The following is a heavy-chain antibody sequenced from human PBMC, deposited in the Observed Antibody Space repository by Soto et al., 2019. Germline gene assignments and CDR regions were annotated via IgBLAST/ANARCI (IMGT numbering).Heavy chain of an antibody. Sequence: ESGGGVVQPGRSLRLSCAASGFTFSSYAMHWVRQAPGKGLEWVAVISYDGSNKYYADSVKGRFTISRDNSKNTLYLQMNSLRAEDTAVYYCARKPDYGNYYYYGMDVWGQGTTVTVSS. CDR2: ISYDGSNK. CDR3: ARKPDYGNYYYYGMDV. V-gene: IGHV3-30-3*01. J-gene: IGHJ6*02. D-gene: IGHD4-17*01. CDR1: GFTFSSYA.